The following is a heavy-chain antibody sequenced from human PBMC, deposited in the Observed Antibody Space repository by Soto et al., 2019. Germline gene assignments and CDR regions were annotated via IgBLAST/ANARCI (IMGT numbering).Heavy chain of an antibody. Sequence: SETLSLTCTVSGGSVSSGSYYWSWIRQPPGKGLEWIGYIYYSGSTNYNPSLKSRVTISVDTSKNQFSLKLSSVTAADTAVYYCARGNTVTTVTTVARWFDPWGQGTLVTVSS. CDR3: ARGNTVTTVTTVARWFDP. V-gene: IGHV4-61*01. D-gene: IGHD4-17*01. J-gene: IGHJ5*02. CDR1: GGSVSSGSYY. CDR2: IYYSGST.